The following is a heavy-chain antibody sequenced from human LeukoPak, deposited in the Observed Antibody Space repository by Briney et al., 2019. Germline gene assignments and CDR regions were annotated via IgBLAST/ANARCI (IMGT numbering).Heavy chain of an antibody. Sequence: GGTLRLSCAASGFTFSSYGLSWVRQAPGKGLEWVSGISGSGGSTNYADSVKGRFTISRDNSKNRVYLQMNSLRAGDTAVYYCASAGYSYGAFFDWGQGTLVTVSS. CDR3: ASAGYSYGAFFD. CDR2: ISGSGGST. D-gene: IGHD5-18*01. V-gene: IGHV3-23*01. CDR1: GFTFSSYG. J-gene: IGHJ4*02.